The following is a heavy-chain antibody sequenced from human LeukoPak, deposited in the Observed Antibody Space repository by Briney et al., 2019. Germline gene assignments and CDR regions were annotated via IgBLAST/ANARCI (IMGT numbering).Heavy chain of an antibody. D-gene: IGHD1-7*01. J-gene: IGHJ3*02. CDR1: RSSFSTYW. CDR3: ARRTTEAFDI. CDR2: IHPSNSDT. V-gene: IGHV5-51*01. Sequence: GESLQISSHDSRSSFSTYWIAWVRPMPGKGLEWMGIIHPSNSDTRYSPAFQGQVTISVATSITTAYLQWSSLKASDTAIYYCARRTTEAFDIWGQGTKVTVSS.